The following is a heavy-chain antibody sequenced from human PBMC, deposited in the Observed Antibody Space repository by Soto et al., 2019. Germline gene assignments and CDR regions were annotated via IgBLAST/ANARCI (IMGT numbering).Heavy chain of an antibody. Sequence: QVQLVQSGAEVKKPGASVKVSCKVSGYSLTELSMHWVRQAPGKGLEWMGGFDPEDGETIYAQKFQGRVTMTEDTSTDTAYMELSSLRSEDSAVYYCATSSGGSSRYYYYGMDVWGQGTTVTVSS. V-gene: IGHV1-24*01. D-gene: IGHD2-15*01. CDR3: ATSSGGSSRYYYYGMDV. J-gene: IGHJ6*02. CDR2: FDPEDGET. CDR1: GYSLTELS.